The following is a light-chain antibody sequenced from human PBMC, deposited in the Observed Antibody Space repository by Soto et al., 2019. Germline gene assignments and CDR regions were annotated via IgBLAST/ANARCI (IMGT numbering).Light chain of an antibody. CDR2: DDS. CDR1: NVGTKS. CDR3: QVWESAFI. V-gene: IGLV3-21*02. J-gene: IGLJ2*01. Sequence: SYELTQPPSVSVAPGQTASIACGGDNVGTKSVHWYQQRPGQAPVLVVYDDSVRPSGIPERFSGSNSGNTATLTITRVEAGDEADYYCQVWESAFIFGGGTKLTVL.